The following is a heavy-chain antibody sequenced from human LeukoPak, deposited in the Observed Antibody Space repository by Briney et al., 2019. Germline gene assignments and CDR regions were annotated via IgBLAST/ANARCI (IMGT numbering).Heavy chain of an antibody. J-gene: IGHJ4*02. V-gene: IGHV4-59*12. CDR1: GGSISSYY. Sequence: SETLSLTCTVSGGSISSYYWSWIRQPPGKGLEWIGYIYYSGSTNYNPSLKSRVTISVDTSKNQFSLKLSSVTAADTAVYYCARPLALYYFDYWGQGTLVTVSS. CDR2: IYYSGST. CDR3: ARPLALYYFDY.